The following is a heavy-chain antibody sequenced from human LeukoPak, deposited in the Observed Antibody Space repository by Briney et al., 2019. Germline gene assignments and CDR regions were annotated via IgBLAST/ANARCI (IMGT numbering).Heavy chain of an antibody. D-gene: IGHD3-16*01. J-gene: IGHJ4*02. CDR1: GYSISSDYY. Sequence: SETLSLTCAVSGYSISSDYYWGWIRQPPGKELEWIGSIYHSGSTYYNPSLKSRVTISVDTSNSQFSLRLSSVTAADTAVYYCARSYSSLGRRLPAYFDYWGQGTLVTVSS. CDR2: IYHSGST. V-gene: IGHV4-38-2*01. CDR3: ARSYSSLGRRLPAYFDY.